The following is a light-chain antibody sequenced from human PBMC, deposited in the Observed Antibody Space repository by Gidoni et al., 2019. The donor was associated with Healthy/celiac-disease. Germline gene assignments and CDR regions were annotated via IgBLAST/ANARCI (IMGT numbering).Light chain of an antibody. J-gene: IGKJ4*01. CDR1: QSISSW. V-gene: IGKV1-5*03. CDR3: QQYGT. Sequence: DIQMTQSPSTLSASVGDRVTITCRASQSISSWLAWYQQKPGKAPKLLIYKASSLESGVPSRFSGSGSGTEFTLTISSLQPDDFATYYCQQYGTFAGXAKVEIK. CDR2: KAS.